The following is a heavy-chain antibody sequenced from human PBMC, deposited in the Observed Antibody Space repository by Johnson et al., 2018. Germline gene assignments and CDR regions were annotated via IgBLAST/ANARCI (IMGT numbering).Heavy chain of an antibody. CDR1: GGTFSSYA. D-gene: IGHD3-22*01. CDR2: IIPIFGTA. Sequence: QVQLVESGAEVKKPGSSVKVSCKASGGTFSSYAISWVRQAPGQGLEWMGGIIPIFGTANYAQKFQGRVTITADESTSTAYMELSSLRSEDTAVYYCARGYYYDSSGYYYDAFDIWGQGTMVTVSS. J-gene: IGHJ3*02. V-gene: IGHV1-69*01. CDR3: ARGYYYDSSGYYYDAFDI.